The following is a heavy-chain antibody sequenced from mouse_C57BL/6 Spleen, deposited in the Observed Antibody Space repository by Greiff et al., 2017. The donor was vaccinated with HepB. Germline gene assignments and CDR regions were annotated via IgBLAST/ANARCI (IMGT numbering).Heavy chain of an antibody. CDR1: GFSLTSYG. V-gene: IGHV2-2*01. Sequence: QVQLKESGPGLVQPSQSLSITCTVSGFSLTSYGVHWVRQSPGKGLEWLGVIWSGGSTDYNAAFISRLSISKDKSKGQVFFKMNSLQADETAIYYCARNIYDGYYDAMDYWGQGTSVTVSS. J-gene: IGHJ4*01. CDR2: IWSGGST. D-gene: IGHD2-3*01. CDR3: ARNIYDGYYDAMDY.